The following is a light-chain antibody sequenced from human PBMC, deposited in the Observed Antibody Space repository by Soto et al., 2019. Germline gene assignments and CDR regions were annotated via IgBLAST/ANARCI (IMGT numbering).Light chain of an antibody. CDR2: GAS. CDR1: QSVSSSY. CDR3: QQYGSSLFA. Sequence: EIVLTQSPGTLSLSPGERATLSCRASQSVSSSYLAWYQQKPGQAPRLLIYGASSRAPGITDRFSGSGSGTDFTLTISRLAPEDFAVYYCQQYGSSLFAFGPGTKVYIK. V-gene: IGKV3-20*01. J-gene: IGKJ3*01.